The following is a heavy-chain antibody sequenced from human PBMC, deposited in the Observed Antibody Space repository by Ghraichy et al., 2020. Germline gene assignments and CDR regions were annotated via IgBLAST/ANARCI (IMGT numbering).Heavy chain of an antibody. CDR3: ATDRYNRSWYKY. Sequence: SETLSLTCTVSGDSISDYHCSWFRQTPGKGLEWIGYMFYSGSTNYNPSLKSRVTISLDTSKNQFSLKLSSVTAADTAIYYCATDRYNRSWYKYWGPGTLVTVSS. D-gene: IGHD1-1*01. V-gene: IGHV4-59*01. CDR2: MFYSGST. J-gene: IGHJ4*02. CDR1: GDSISDYH.